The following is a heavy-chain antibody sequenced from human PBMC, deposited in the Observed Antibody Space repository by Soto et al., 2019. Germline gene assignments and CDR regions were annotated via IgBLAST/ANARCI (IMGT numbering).Heavy chain of an antibody. V-gene: IGHV3-21*01. CDR1: GFTFSSYS. CDR2: ISSSSSYI. CDR3: ARSLLQEGPIAVAGM. D-gene: IGHD6-19*01. Sequence: GGSLRLSCAASGFTFSSYSMNWVRQAPGKGLEWVSSISSSSSYIYYADSVKGRFTISRDNAKNSLYLQMNSLRAEDTAVYYCARSLLQEGPIAVAGMWGQGTLVTVSS. J-gene: IGHJ4*02.